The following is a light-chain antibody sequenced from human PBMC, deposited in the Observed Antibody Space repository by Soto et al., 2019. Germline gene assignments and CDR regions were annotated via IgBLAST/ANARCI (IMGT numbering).Light chain of an antibody. V-gene: IGLV1-47*01. Sequence: QSVLTQPPSASGTPGHRVTSSCSGSRSNIGSNYVYWYQQLPGTAPKLLIYKNNQRPSGVPDRFSGSKSGTSASLAFSGLRSEDEADYYCAGWDDSLSGWVFGGGTKLTVL. CDR2: KNN. CDR3: AGWDDSLSGWV. J-gene: IGLJ3*02. CDR1: RSNIGSNY.